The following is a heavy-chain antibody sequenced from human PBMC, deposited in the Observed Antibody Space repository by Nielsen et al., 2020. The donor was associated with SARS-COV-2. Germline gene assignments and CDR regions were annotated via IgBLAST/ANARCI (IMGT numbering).Heavy chain of an antibody. CDR3: ARDLGSVAVAGTNYYGMDV. V-gene: IGHV3-33*01. D-gene: IGHD6-19*01. J-gene: IGHJ6*02. Sequence: VRQAPGKGLEWVALIWYDGSNKYYADSVKGRFTISRDNSKNTLYLQMNSLRAEDTAVYYCARDLGSVAVAGTNYYGMDVWGQGTTVTVSS. CDR2: IWYDGSNK.